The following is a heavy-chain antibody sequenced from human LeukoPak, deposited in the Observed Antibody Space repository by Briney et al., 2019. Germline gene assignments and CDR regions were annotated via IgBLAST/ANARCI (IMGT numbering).Heavy chain of an antibody. D-gene: IGHD3-10*01. V-gene: IGHV4-34*01. CDR2: INHSGST. Sequence: SETLSLTCAVYGGSFSGYYWSWIRKPPGRGLEWIGEINHSGSTNYNPSLKSRVTISVDTSKNQFSLKLNSVTAADTAVYYCARGFRGPNFDYWGQGTLVTVSS. J-gene: IGHJ4*02. CDR3: ARGFRGPNFDY. CDR1: GGSFSGYY.